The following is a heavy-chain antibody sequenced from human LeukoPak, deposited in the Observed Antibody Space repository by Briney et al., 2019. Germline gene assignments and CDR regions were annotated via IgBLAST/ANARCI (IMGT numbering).Heavy chain of an antibody. J-gene: IGHJ4*02. V-gene: IGHV4-39*07. CDR3: ARDLRSYYGSGATVNDY. CDR2: ISYSGST. D-gene: IGHD3-10*01. CDR1: GGSISSNNYY. Sequence: SETLSLTCTVSGGSISSNNYYWGWIRQPPGKGLEWIGSISYSGSTQSNPSLKSRVTISLDTSKNQFSLKLNSVTAADTAVYYCARDLRSYYGSGATVNDYWGQGTLVTVSS.